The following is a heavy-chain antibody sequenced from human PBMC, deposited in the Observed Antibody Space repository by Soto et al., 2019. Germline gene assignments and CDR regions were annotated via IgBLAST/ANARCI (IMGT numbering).Heavy chain of an antibody. V-gene: IGHV1-18*01. J-gene: IGHJ6*03. CDR3: AREIGEIYYYYMDV. CDR1: GYTFTSYG. Sequence: ASVKVSCKASGYTFTSYGISWVRQAPGQGLEWMGWISAYNSNTNYAQKLQGRVTMTTDTSTSTAYMELRSLRSDDTAVYYCAREIGEIYYYYMDVWGKGTTVTVSS. CDR2: ISAYNSNT.